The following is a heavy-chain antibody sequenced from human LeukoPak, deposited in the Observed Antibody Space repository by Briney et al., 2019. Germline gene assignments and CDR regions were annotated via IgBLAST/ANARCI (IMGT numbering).Heavy chain of an antibody. CDR2: ISHDGSIT. CDR3: ARDRSTQYCVDY. Sequence: PGGSLRLSCAASGFTFSSHAMHWVRQAPGKGLEWVAFISHDGSITSHADSVKGRFTISRDNSKNSLYLQMNSLRAEDTAVYYCARDRSTQYCVDYWGQGTLVTVSS. CDR1: GFTFSSHA. V-gene: IGHV3-30*04. D-gene: IGHD2-8*02. J-gene: IGHJ4*02.